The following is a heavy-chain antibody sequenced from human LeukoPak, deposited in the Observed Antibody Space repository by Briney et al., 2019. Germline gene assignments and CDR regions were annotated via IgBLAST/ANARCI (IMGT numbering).Heavy chain of an antibody. J-gene: IGHJ4*02. CDR1: GFTFSSYA. V-gene: IGHV3-23*01. CDR2: ISGSGGST. Sequence: GGSLRLSCAASGFTFSSYAMSWVRQAPGKGLEWVSAISGSGGSTYYADSVEGRFTISRDNSKNTLYLQMNSLRAEDTAVYYCAKVLDIVVVPAQPFDYWGQGTLVTVSS. CDR3: AKVLDIVVVPAQPFDY. D-gene: IGHD2-2*03.